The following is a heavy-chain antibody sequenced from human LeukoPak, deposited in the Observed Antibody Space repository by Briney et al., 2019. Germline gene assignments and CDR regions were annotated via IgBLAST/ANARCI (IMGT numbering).Heavy chain of an antibody. J-gene: IGHJ4*02. CDR2: INPNSGGT. Sequence: ASVKVSCKASGYTFTSYGISWVRQAPGQGLEWMGWINPNSGGTNYEEKFQGRVTMTRDTSISTAYMELSRLRSDDTAVYYCARDASPFDYWGQGTLVTVSS. V-gene: IGHV1-2*02. CDR3: ARDASPFDY. CDR1: GYTFTSYG.